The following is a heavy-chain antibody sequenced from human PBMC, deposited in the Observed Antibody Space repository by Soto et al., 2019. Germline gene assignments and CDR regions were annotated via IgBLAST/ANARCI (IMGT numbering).Heavy chain of an antibody. CDR1: GYTFSTSG. J-gene: IGHJ5*02. CDR2: ISACNGNT. Sequence: GASVKVSCKASGYTFSTSGITWVRQAPGQGLEWMGWISACNGNTIYAQKLQGRVTITRETSASTAYMELSSLRSEDTAVYYCAREDIVAWGQGTLVTV. D-gene: IGHD2-15*01. CDR3: AREDIVA. V-gene: IGHV1-18*01.